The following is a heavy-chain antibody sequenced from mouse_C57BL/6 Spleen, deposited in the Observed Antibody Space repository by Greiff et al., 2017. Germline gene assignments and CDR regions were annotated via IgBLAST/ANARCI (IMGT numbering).Heavy chain of an antibody. CDR2: IWGDGST. CDR1: GFSLTSYG. J-gene: IGHJ4*01. D-gene: IGHD2-4*01. V-gene: IGHV2-3*01. CDR3: AKPIYYDYDGNWNYAMDY. Sequence: VQRVESGPGLVAPSQSLSITCTVSGFSLTSYGVSWVRQPPGKGLEWLGVIWGDGSTNYHSALLSRLSISKDNSKSQVFLKLNSLQTDDTATYYCAKPIYYDYDGNWNYAMDYWGQGTSVTVSS.